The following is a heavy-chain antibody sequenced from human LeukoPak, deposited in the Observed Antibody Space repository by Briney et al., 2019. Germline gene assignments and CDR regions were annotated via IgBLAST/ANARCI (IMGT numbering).Heavy chain of an antibody. J-gene: IGHJ4*02. CDR3: ASRPAPSLGPLDY. D-gene: IGHD2-2*01. V-gene: IGHV3-23*01. Sequence: GGSLRLSCAASGFTFSGYALSWVRQAPGKGLEWVSTISGSGDSTYYADSVKGRFTISRDNSKNTLYLHMNNLRVDDTAIYYCASRPAPSLGPLDYWGQGTLVTVSS. CDR2: ISGSGDST. CDR1: GFTFSGYA.